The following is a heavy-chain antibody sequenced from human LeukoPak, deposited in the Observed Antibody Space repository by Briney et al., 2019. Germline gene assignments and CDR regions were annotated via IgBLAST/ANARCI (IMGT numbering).Heavy chain of an antibody. V-gene: IGHV3-30-3*01. CDR2: ISYDGSNK. Sequence: GGSLRLSCEASGFTFSSYWMSWVRQAPGKGLEWVAVISYDGSNKYYADSVKGRFTISRDNSKNTLYLQMNSLRAEDTAVYYCARDHAYSGSYRPYGMDVWGQGATVTVSS. CDR3: ARDHAYSGSYRPYGMDV. D-gene: IGHD1-26*01. J-gene: IGHJ6*02. CDR1: GFTFSSYW.